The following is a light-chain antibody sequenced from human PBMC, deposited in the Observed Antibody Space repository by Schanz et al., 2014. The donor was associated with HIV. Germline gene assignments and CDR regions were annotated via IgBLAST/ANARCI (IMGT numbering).Light chain of an antibody. Sequence: QSALTQPPSASGSPGQSVTISCTGTSNDVGDYNYVSWYQQHPGKAPKIMIYEVDKRPSGVPNRFSGSKSGNAASLTVSGLQADDEADYYCQSYDSGLSGSVVFGGGTKVTVL. CDR3: QSYDSGLSGSVV. CDR2: EVD. CDR1: SNDVGDYNY. J-gene: IGLJ2*01. V-gene: IGLV2-8*01.